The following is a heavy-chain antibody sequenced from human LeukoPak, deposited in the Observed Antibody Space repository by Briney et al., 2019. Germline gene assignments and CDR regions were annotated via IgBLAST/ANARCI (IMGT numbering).Heavy chain of an antibody. D-gene: IGHD1-26*01. J-gene: IGHJ1*01. Sequence: GRSLRLSCAASGFTFSSYGVHWVRQAPGKGLEWVAIMSYDATNKYYADSVKGRFTISRDNSQNTLYLHMNSLRAEDTAMYYCAGQGAMTTRVDYFLHWGQGTLVTVSS. V-gene: IGHV3-30*03. CDR3: AGQGAMTTRVDYFLH. CDR2: MSYDATNK. CDR1: GFTFSSYG.